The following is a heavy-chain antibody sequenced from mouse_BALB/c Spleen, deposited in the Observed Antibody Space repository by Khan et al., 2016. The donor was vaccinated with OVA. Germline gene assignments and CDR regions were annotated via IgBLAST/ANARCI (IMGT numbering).Heavy chain of an antibody. V-gene: IGHV2-2*01. CDR3: ARNSYMYDFAY. D-gene: IGHD2-14*01. J-gene: IGHJ3*01. CDR2: IRGAGKT. CDR1: GFSLTTYG. Sequence: QVQLKESGPGLVRPSQTLSITCTVFGFSLTTYGVHWVRQSPGKGLERLGVIRGAGKTDHNAAFISRLSITKDNSKSQVFFKMNSLQAEDTAMDYCARNSYMYDFAYWGQGALVPVSA.